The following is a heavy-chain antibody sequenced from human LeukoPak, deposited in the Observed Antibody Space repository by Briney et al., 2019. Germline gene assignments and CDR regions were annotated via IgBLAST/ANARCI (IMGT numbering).Heavy chain of an antibody. J-gene: IGHJ4*02. Sequence: GGSLRLSCVDSGFTFSSDSMNWVRQAPGKGLEWVSYISSSSSIMYYADSVKGRFTISRDNSKNTLYLQMNSLRAEDAAVYYCAKTGNPPTGDYWGQGTLVTVSS. CDR3: AKTGNPPTGDY. V-gene: IGHV3-48*01. D-gene: IGHD1-1*01. CDR2: ISSSSSIM. CDR1: GFTFSSDS.